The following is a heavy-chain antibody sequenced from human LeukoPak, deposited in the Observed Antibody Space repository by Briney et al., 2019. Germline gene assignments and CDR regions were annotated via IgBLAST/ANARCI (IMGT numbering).Heavy chain of an antibody. CDR2: IYPGDSDT. CDR3: PRHPGYCGRARRIAGGGGSNYFDS. D-gene: IGHD2-2*01. Sequence: GESLKISCQGSGYSFNSYWIGWVRQMPGKGLEWMGSIYPGDSDTRYSPSFQGQVTISADKSISTTYLQWSSLKASDSALYSRPRHPGYCGRARRIAGGGGSNYFDSWGQGTLVTVSS. V-gene: IGHV5-51*01. J-gene: IGHJ4*02. CDR1: GYSFNSYW.